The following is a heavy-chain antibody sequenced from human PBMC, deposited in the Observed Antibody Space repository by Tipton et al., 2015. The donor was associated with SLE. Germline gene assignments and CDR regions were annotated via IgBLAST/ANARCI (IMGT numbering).Heavy chain of an antibody. J-gene: IGHJ1*01. CDR2: IYYSGST. CDR3: ARGGGTYYYDSSGYRNAEYFQH. Sequence: TLSLTCTVSGGSISSYYWNWIRQPPGKGLEWIGYIYYSGSTNYNPSLKSRVTISVDTSKNQFSLKLSSVTAADTAVYYCARGGGTYYYDSSGYRNAEYFQHWGQGTLVTVSS. D-gene: IGHD3-22*01. V-gene: IGHV4-59*01. CDR1: GGSISSYY.